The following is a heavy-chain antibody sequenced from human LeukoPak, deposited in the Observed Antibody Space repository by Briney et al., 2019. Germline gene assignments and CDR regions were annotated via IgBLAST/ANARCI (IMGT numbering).Heavy chain of an antibody. J-gene: IGHJ4*02. CDR2: INPSGYRA. D-gene: IGHD6-13*01. V-gene: IGHV1-46*01. CDR3: ARLTSTSWYECFDY. CDR1: GYTFTNYN. Sequence: GASVKVSCKASGYTFTNYNMHWVRQAPGQGLEWMGTINPSGYRANFAQKFQGRVTMTSDTSTSTVYMELSSLGSEDTAVYYCARLTSTSWYECFDYWGQGTLVTVSS.